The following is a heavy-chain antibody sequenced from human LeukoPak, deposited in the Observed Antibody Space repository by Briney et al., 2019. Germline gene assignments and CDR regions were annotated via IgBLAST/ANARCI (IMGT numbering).Heavy chain of an antibody. J-gene: IGHJ1*01. D-gene: IGHD4-23*01. Sequence: SETLSLTCTVSGGSISSYYWSWIRQPPGKGLEWIGYIYYSGSTNYNPSLKSRVTISVDTSKNQFSLKLSSVTAADTAVYYCARGTVAAYGYFQHWARAPWSPSPQ. CDR1: GGSISSYY. CDR3: ARGTVAAYGYFQH. V-gene: IGHV4-59*01. CDR2: IYYSGST.